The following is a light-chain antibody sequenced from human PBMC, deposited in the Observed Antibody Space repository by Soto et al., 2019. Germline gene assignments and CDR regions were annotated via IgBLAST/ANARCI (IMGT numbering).Light chain of an antibody. Sequence: QPVLTQPPSASGSPGQSVTISCTGTSSDVGRYNFVSWYQQHPGKAPKLMIYEVTKRPSGVPDRFSGSKSGNTASLTVSGLQADDEADYYCASYAGSITLFGGGTKVTVL. V-gene: IGLV2-8*01. CDR2: EVT. CDR1: SSDVGRYNF. CDR3: ASYAGSITL. J-gene: IGLJ2*01.